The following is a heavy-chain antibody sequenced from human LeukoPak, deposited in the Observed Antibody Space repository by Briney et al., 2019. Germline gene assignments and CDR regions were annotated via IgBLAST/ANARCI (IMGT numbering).Heavy chain of an antibody. D-gene: IGHD3-22*01. Sequence: SETLSLTCTVSGGSINSYYWSWIRQPPGKGLEWIGYIYYSGSTNYNPSLKSRVTISVDTSKNQFSLKLSSVTAADTAVYYCARDPSNSSGFDYWGQGALVTVSS. CDR3: ARDPSNSSGFDY. CDR2: IYYSGST. J-gene: IGHJ4*02. V-gene: IGHV4-59*01. CDR1: GGSINSYY.